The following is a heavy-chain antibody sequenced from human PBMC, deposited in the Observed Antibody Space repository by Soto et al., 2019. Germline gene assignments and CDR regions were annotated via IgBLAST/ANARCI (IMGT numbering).Heavy chain of an antibody. J-gene: IGHJ4*02. CDR2: TGSGTGPG. CDR3: ARGGPDLATIGSFDY. V-gene: IGHV1-69*06. CDR1: GGSLSTNP. Sequence: VKVSCKASGGSLSTNPISWVRQAPGQGLEWMGGTGSGTGPGNHAQKFQGRLTVTADKSTSTVYVELSSLTSEDTAVYYCARGGPDLATIGSFDYWGQGTLVTVSS. D-gene: IGHD3-16*01.